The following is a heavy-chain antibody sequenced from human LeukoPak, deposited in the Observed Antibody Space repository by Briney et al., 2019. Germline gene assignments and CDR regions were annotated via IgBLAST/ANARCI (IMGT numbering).Heavy chain of an antibody. Sequence: GASVKVSCKASGYTFTSYGISWVRQAPGQGLEWMGWISAYNGNTDYVQKLQGRVTMTTDTSTSTAYMELRSLRSDDTAVYYCARDYSQADYFDYWGQGTLVTVSS. CDR2: ISAYNGNT. CDR1: GYTFTSYG. J-gene: IGHJ4*02. D-gene: IGHD2-21*01. CDR3: ARDYSQADYFDY. V-gene: IGHV1-18*01.